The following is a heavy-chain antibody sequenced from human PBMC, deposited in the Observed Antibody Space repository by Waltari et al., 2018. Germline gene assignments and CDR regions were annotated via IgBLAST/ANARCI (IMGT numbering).Heavy chain of an antibody. CDR2: INAGNGNT. CDR1: GYTFTSYA. D-gene: IGHD3-3*01. Sequence: QVQLVQSGAEVKKPGASVKVSCKASGYTFTSYAMHWVRQAPGQRLEWMGWINAGNGNTKDSQKFQGRVTITRDTSASTAYMELSSLRSEDTAVYYCARERGTIFGVVINGYFDYWGQGTLVTVSS. V-gene: IGHV1-3*01. CDR3: ARERGTIFGVVINGYFDY. J-gene: IGHJ4*02.